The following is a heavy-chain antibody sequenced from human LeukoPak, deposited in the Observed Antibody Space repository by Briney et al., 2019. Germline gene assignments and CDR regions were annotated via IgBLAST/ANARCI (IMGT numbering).Heavy chain of an antibody. V-gene: IGHV3-21*01. CDR3: ARDTDYGDYSAY. Sequence: GGSLRLSCAASGFTVSSNYMSWVRQAPGKGLEWVSSISSSSSYIYYADSVKGRFTISRDNAKNSLYLQMNSLRAEDTAVYYCARDTDYGDYSAYWGQGTLVTVSS. CDR1: GFTVSSNY. CDR2: ISSSSSYI. D-gene: IGHD4-17*01. J-gene: IGHJ4*02.